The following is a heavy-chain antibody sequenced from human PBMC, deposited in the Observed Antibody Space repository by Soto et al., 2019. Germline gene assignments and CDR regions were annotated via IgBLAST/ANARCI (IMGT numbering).Heavy chain of an antibody. CDR3: ASRSIAVAGHDAFDI. V-gene: IGHV3-21*01. J-gene: IGHJ3*02. CDR2: ISSSSSYI. D-gene: IGHD6-19*01. Sequence: EVQLVESGGGLVKPGGSLRLSCAASGFTFSSYSMNWVRQAPGKGLEWVSSISSSSSYIYYADSVKGRFTISRDNAKNSLYLQMNSVRAEDTAMYYCASRSIAVAGHDAFDILGQGTMVTVSS. CDR1: GFTFSSYS.